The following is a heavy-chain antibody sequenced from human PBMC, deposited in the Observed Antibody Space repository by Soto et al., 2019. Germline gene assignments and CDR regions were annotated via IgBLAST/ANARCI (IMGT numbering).Heavy chain of an antibody. D-gene: IGHD6-13*01. Sequence: PSETLSLTCTVSGGSITVDSISRNTYYWGWMRQPPGKGLEWIASFFIGGNTYYNPSLKSRVTTSVDTSKNQFSLKLSSVTAADTAVYYCARHGEHSSSWYFDFWGQGTLVTVS. CDR2: FFIGGNT. J-gene: IGHJ4*02. CDR3: ARHGEHSSSWYFDF. CDR1: GGSITVDSISRNTYY. V-gene: IGHV4-39*01.